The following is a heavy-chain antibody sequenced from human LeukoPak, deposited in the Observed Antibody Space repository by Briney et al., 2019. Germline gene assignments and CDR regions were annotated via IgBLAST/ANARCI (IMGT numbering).Heavy chain of an antibody. CDR2: IYYSGST. Sequence: PSETLSLTCTVSGGSISSYYWSWIRQPPGKGLEWIGYIYYSGSTNYNPSLKSRVTISVDTSKNQFSLKLSSVTAADTAVYYCARGGSGTTGTTWAFDIWGQGTMVTVSS. D-gene: IGHD1-1*01. CDR1: GGSISSYY. J-gene: IGHJ3*02. V-gene: IGHV4-59*01. CDR3: ARGGSGTTGTTWAFDI.